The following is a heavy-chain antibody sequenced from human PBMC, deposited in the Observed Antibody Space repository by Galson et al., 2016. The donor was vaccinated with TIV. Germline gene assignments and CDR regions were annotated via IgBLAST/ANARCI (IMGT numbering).Heavy chain of an antibody. D-gene: IGHD6-13*01. Sequence: SLRLSCAASGFTFSSSTMNWVRQAPGKGLEWVSSISGRRSYIYYADSVKGRFTVSRDNAKNSLYLQMNGLRVEDSGVYFCASQRPADSSSWYHFDDWGQGTPVTVSS. J-gene: IGHJ4*02. CDR2: ISGRRSYI. CDR3: ASQRPADSSSWYHFDD. CDR1: GFTFSSST. V-gene: IGHV3-21*01.